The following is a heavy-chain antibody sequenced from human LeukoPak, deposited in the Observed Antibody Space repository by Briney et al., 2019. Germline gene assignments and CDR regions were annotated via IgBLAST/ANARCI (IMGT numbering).Heavy chain of an antibody. CDR2: IYYSGST. CDR3: ARSDYGDFDY. Sequence: SETLSLTCTVSGGSISSYYWSWIRQPPGKGLEWIGYIYYSGSTNYNPSLKSRVTISVDTSKNQFSLKLSSVTAADTAVYYCARSDYGDFDYWGQGTLVTVSS. D-gene: IGHD4-17*01. J-gene: IGHJ4*02. V-gene: IGHV4-59*01. CDR1: GGSISSYY.